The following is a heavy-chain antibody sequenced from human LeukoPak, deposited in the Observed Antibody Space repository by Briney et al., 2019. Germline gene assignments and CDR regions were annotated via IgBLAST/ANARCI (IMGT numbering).Heavy chain of an antibody. CDR3: ARPGSPYSGYDWHFDY. CDR1: GGTFSSYA. V-gene: IGHV1-46*01. D-gene: IGHD5-12*01. CDR2: INPSGGST. J-gene: IGHJ4*02. Sequence: ASVKVSCKASGGTFSSYAISWVRQAPGQGLEWMGIINPSGGSTSYAQKFQGRVTMTRDTSTSTVYMELSSLRSEDTAVYYCARPGSPYSGYDWHFDYWGQGTLVTVSS.